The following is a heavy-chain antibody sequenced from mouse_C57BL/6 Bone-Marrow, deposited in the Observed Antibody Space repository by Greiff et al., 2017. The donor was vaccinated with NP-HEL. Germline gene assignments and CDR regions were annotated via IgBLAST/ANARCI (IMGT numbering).Heavy chain of an antibody. D-gene: IGHD2-4*01. CDR3: ARHSDYGDYFDY. V-gene: IGHV2-6-1*01. J-gene: IGHJ2*01. Sequence: VMLVESGPGLVAPSQSLSITCTVSGFSLTSYGVHWVRQPPGKGLEWLVVIWSDGSTTYNSAPKSRLSISKDNAKSQVFLKMNSLHTDDTAMYYCARHSDYGDYFDYWGQGTTLTVSS. CDR2: IWSDGST. CDR1: GFSLTSYG.